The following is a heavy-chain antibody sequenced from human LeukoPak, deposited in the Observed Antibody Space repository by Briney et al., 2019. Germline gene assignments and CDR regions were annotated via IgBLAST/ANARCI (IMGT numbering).Heavy chain of an antibody. J-gene: IGHJ4*02. CDR2: INPNSGVT. CDR1: GYTFSGFY. CDR3: ARGGFREKGYLDY. V-gene: IGHV1-2*02. D-gene: IGHD3-10*01. Sequence: ASVKVSCKASGYTFSGFYIHWVRQAPGQGLEWMGWINPNSGVTNYAQKLRGRVTITRDTSIDTAYMQLSRLRSDDTAVYYCARGGFREKGYLDYWGQGTLVTVSS.